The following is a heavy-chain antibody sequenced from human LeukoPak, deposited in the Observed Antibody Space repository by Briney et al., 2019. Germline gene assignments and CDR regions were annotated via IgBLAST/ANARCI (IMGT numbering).Heavy chain of an antibody. V-gene: IGHV3-30*18. CDR3: AKAHPLSALDV. Sequence: GGSLRLSCAASGFTFSSYGMHWVRLAPGKGLEWVAVISSDGSNEYYADSVKGRLTISRDNSKNTLYLQMSSLRADDTAVYYCAKAHPLSALDVWGKGTTVTVSS. CDR2: ISSDGSNE. J-gene: IGHJ6*04. CDR1: GFTFSSYG. D-gene: IGHD2/OR15-2a*01.